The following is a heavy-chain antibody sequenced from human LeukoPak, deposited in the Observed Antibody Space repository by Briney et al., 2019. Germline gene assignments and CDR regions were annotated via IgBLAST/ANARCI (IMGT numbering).Heavy chain of an antibody. D-gene: IGHD3-22*01. Sequence: GGSLRLSCAASGFTFSCYAMSWVRQAPGKGLEWVSTISGSGGSTDYADSVKGRFTISRDNSKNTLYLQVNSLRAEDTAVYYCALGDSSGYYYAYWGQGTLVTVSS. CDR3: ALGDSSGYYYAY. V-gene: IGHV3-23*01. J-gene: IGHJ4*02. CDR2: ISGSGGST. CDR1: GFTFSCYA.